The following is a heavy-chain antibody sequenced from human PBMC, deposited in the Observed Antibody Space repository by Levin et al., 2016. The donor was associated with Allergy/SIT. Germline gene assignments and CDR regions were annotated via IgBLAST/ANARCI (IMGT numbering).Heavy chain of an antibody. Sequence: GGSLRLSCAASGFTFSSYAMSWVRQAPGKGLEWVSAISGSGGSTYYADSVKGRFTISRDNSKNTLYLQMNSLRAEDTAVYYCAKDLGYNWNYGNNWFDPWGQGTLVTVSS. CDR2: ISGSGGST. D-gene: IGHD1-7*01. J-gene: IGHJ5*02. CDR3: AKDLGYNWNYGNNWFDP. V-gene: IGHV3-23*01. CDR1: GFTFSSYA.